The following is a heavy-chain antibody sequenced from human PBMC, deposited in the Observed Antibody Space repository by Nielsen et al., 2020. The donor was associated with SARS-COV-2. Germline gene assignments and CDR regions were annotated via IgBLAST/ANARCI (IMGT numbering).Heavy chain of an antibody. CDR2: ISSSSSYI. CDR3: ARDRARGYCSGGSCYQLYYYYYGMDV. J-gene: IGHJ6*02. Sequence: WIRQPPGKGLEWVSSISSSSSYIYYADSVKGRFAISRDNAKNSLYLQMNSLRAEDTAVYYCARDRARGYCSGGSCYQLYYYYYGMDVWGQGTTVTVSS. V-gene: IGHV3-21*04. D-gene: IGHD2-15*01.